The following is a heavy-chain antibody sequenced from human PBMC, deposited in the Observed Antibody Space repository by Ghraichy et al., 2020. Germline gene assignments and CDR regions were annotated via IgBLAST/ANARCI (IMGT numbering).Heavy chain of an antibody. Sequence: ASVKVSCKASGYTFTSYYMHWVRQAPGQGLEWMGIINPSGGSTSYAQKFQGRVTMTRDTSTSTVYMELSSLRSEDTAVYYCATGVDLASRRDGYNYRDDAFDIWGQGTMVTVSS. D-gene: IGHD5-24*01. J-gene: IGHJ3*02. V-gene: IGHV1-46*01. CDR1: GYTFTSYY. CDR2: INPSGGST. CDR3: ATGVDLASRRDGYNYRDDAFDI.